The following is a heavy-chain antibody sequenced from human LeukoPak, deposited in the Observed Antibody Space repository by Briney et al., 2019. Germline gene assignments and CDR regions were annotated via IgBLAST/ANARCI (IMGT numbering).Heavy chain of an antibody. CDR3: ARHPGRSNWFDT. CDR2: VHSSGST. J-gene: IGHJ5*02. D-gene: IGHD1-14*01. CDR1: GGSINSDAYY. Sequence: SETLSLTCTVSGGSINSDAYYWDWIRHSPGKGLEWIGNVHSSGSTYYTPSLRGRVTISVDTSRNQFSLRLSSVTAADTAVYYCARHPGRSNWFDTWGQGILVTFSS. V-gene: IGHV4-39*01.